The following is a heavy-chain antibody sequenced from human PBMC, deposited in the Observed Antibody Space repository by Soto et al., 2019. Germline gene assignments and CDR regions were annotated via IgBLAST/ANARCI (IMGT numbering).Heavy chain of an antibody. D-gene: IGHD3-3*01. J-gene: IGHJ2*01. V-gene: IGHV3-23*01. Sequence: GGSLRLSCAASGFTFSSYAMSWVRQAPGKGLEWVSAISGSGGSTYYADSVKGRFTISRDNSKNTLYLQMNSLRAEDTAVYYCATGTDNYDFWSGHLRYWYSDFCGRGILVTVSS. CDR3: ATGTDNYDFWSGHLRYWYSDF. CDR2: ISGSGGST. CDR1: GFTFSSYA.